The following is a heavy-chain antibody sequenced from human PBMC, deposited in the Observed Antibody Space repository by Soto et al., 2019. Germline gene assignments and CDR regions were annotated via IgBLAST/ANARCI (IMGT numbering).Heavy chain of an antibody. Sequence: QVQFVQSGAEVEKPGASVKVSCKASGHTFSSYTIHWMRQAPGQTLEWMGWIYAGNGNTKYSQKFQGRVTITRDTSASTAYMELSSLRSEDTAVYYCARDPALDYWCQGTLVTVSA. V-gene: IGHV1-3*01. CDR1: GHTFSSYT. J-gene: IGHJ4*02. CDR2: IYAGNGNT. CDR3: ARDPALDY.